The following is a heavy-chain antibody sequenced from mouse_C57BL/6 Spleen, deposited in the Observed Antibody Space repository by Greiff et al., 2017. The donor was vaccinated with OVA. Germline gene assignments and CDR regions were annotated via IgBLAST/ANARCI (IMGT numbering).Heavy chain of an antibody. CDR3: ARSNRYYYAMDY. CDR2: IYPSDSET. Sequence: QVQLQQPGAELVRPGSSVKLSCKASGYTFTSYWMDWVKQRPGQGLEWIGNIYPSDSETHYNQKFKDKATLTVDKSSSPAYMQLSSLTSEDYAVYYGARSNRYYYAMDYWGQGTSVTGSS. V-gene: IGHV1-61*01. CDR1: GYTFTSYW. D-gene: IGHD2-5*01. J-gene: IGHJ4*01.